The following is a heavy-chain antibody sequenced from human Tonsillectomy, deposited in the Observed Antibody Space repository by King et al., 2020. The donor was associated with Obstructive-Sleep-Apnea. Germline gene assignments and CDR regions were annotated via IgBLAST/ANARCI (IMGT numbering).Heavy chain of an antibody. CDR1: GVSISGFY. CDR2: MDNSGST. D-gene: IGHD1-1*01. J-gene: IGHJ3*02. V-gene: IGHV4-59*08. CDR3: ARRRNDSPGFAFDI. Sequence: VQLQESGPGLVKPSETLSLTCTVSGVSISGFYWSWILQPPGKGLYWIGYMDNSGSTNYNPSLNSRVTISVDTSKNQFSLNLTSVTAADTAVYYCARRRNDSPGFAFDIWGQGTMVTVSS.